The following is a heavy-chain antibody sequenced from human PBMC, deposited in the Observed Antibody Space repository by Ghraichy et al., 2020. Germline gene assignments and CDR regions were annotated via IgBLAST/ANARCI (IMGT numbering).Heavy chain of an antibody. CDR2: INHSGST. CDR1: GGSFSGYY. J-gene: IGHJ4*02. CDR3: ARGLYGIWAQNTMGNYFDY. D-gene: IGHD2-8*01. Sequence: SETLSPTYAVYGGSFSGYYWSWIRQPPGKGLEWIGEINHSGSTNYNPSLKSRVTISVDTSKNQFSLKLSSVTAADTAVYYCARGLYGIWAQNTMGNYFDYWGQGTLVTVSS. V-gene: IGHV4-34*01.